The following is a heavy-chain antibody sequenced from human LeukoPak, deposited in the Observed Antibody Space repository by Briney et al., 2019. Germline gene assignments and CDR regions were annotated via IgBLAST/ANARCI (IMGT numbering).Heavy chain of an antibody. CDR1: GGSFSGYY. D-gene: IGHD2-15*01. V-gene: IGHV4-34*01. Sequence: SETLSLTCAVYGGSFSGYYWSWIRQPPGKGLEWMGEINHSGSTNYNPSLNSRVTISVDTSKNQFSLTLSSVTAADTAVYYCASGSQSLGYCSGGSCRAKIFDYWGQGTLVTVSS. J-gene: IGHJ4*02. CDR3: ASGSQSLGYCSGGSCRAKIFDY. CDR2: INHSGST.